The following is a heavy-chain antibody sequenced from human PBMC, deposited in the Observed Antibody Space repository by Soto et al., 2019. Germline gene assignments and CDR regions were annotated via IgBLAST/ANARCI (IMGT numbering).Heavy chain of an antibody. CDR3: ASRITVPYDSFDI. CDR1: GYSLTSYL. V-gene: IGHV5-10-1*01. CDR2: IDPSDSYT. Sequence: PGESLKISCKGSGYSLTSYLISWVRQMPGKGLEWMGRIDPSDSYTNYSPSFQGQFTISRDNSKGTLYLQMSSLRPEDTAVYYCASRITVPYDSFDIWGQGTMVTVSS. D-gene: IGHD6-19*01. J-gene: IGHJ3*02.